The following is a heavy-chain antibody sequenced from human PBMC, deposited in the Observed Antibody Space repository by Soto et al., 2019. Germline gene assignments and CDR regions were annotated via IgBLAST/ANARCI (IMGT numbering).Heavy chain of an antibody. D-gene: IGHD6-19*01. Sequence: PVGSLRLSCAASGFTFSSYSMNWVRQAPGKGLEWVSSISGSSSYIHYADSVKGRFTISRDNAKNSLYLQMNSLRAEDTAVYYCARRLVTDRYFDYWGQGTLVTVSS. V-gene: IGHV3-21*01. CDR2: ISGSSSYI. J-gene: IGHJ4*02. CDR1: GFTFSSYS. CDR3: ARRLVTDRYFDY.